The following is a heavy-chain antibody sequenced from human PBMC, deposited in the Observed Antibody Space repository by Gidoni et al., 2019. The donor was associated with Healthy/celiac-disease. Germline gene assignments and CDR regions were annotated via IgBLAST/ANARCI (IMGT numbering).Heavy chain of an antibody. CDR1: GFTFSSYG. V-gene: IGHV3-30*18. Sequence: QVQLVESGGGVVQPGRSLRLSCAASGFTFSSYGMHWVRQAPGKGLEWVAVISYDGSNKYYADSVKGRFTISRDNSKNTLYLQMNSLRAEDTAVYYCAKDRAPYCGGDCYSYFDLWGRGTLVTVSS. CDR3: AKDRAPYCGGDCYSYFDL. CDR2: ISYDGSNK. J-gene: IGHJ2*01. D-gene: IGHD2-21*01.